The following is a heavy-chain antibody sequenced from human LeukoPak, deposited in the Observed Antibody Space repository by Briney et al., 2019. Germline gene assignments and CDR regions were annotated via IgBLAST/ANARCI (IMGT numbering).Heavy chain of an antibody. CDR1: GGSISSYY. CDR3: AREVVTATSGGAFDI. Sequence: KPSETLSLTCTVSGGSISSYYWSWIRQPPGKGLEWIGYIYYSGGTNYNPSLKSRVTISVDTSKNQFSLKLSSVTAADTAVYYCAREVVTATSGGAFDIWGQGTMVTVSS. CDR2: IYYSGGT. D-gene: IGHD2-21*02. J-gene: IGHJ3*02. V-gene: IGHV4-59*01.